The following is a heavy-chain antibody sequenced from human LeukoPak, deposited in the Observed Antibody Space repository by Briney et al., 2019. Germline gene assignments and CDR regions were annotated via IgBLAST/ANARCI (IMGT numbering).Heavy chain of an antibody. J-gene: IGHJ5*02. CDR2: IKSKTDGGTT. V-gene: IGHV3-15*01. CDR1: GFTFSNAW. D-gene: IGHD2-2*01. CDR3: AKSHVVVPGTISNWFDL. Sequence: GGSLRLSCAASGFTFSNAWMSWVRQAPGKGLEWVGRIKSKTDGGTTDYAAPVKGRFTISRDDSKNTLYLQMSSLRAEDTAVYYCAKSHVVVPGTISNWFDLWGQGTLVTVSS.